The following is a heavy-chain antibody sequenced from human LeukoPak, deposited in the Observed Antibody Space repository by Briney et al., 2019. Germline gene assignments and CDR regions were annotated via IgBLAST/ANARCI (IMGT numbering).Heavy chain of an antibody. J-gene: IGHJ4*02. V-gene: IGHV4-4*02. D-gene: IGHD6-19*01. CDR2: IYHSGST. Sequence: PSETLSLTCAVSGGSISSSNWWSWVRQPPGKGLGWIGEIYHSGSTNYNPSLKSRLTISVDKSKNQFSLKLSSVTAADTAVYYCAREPRIAVAEEDYWGQGTLVTVSS. CDR3: AREPRIAVAEEDY. CDR1: GGSISSSNW.